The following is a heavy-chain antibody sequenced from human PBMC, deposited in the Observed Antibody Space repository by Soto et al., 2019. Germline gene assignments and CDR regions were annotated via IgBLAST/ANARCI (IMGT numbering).Heavy chain of an antibody. CDR1: GGSISSYY. CDR3: ARSSYCSGGSCYSSDAFEI. CDR2: IYYSGST. J-gene: IGHJ3*02. D-gene: IGHD2-15*01. V-gene: IGHV4-59*08. Sequence: SETLSLTCTVSGGSISSYYWSWIRQPPGKGLEWIGYIYYSGSTNYNPSLKSRVTISVDTSKNQFSLKLSSVTAADTAVYYCARSSYCSGGSCYSSDAFEIWGQGTMVTVSS.